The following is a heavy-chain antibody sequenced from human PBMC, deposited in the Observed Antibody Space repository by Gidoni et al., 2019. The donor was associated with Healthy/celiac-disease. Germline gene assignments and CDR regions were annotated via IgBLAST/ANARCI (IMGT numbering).Heavy chain of an antibody. D-gene: IGHD3-22*01. V-gene: IGHV4-4*07. Sequence: QVQLQESGPGLVKPSETLSLTCTVSGGSISRYYWSWIRQPAGKGLEWIGRIYTSGSTNYNPSLKSRVTMSVDTSKNQFSLKLSSVTAADTAVYYCARDPEYYYDRLGYFDLWGRGTLVTVSS. CDR1: GGSISRYY. J-gene: IGHJ2*01. CDR2: IYTSGST. CDR3: ARDPEYYYDRLGYFDL.